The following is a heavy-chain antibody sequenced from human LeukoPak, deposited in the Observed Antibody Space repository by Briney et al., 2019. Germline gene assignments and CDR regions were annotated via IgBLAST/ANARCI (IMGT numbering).Heavy chain of an antibody. V-gene: IGHV4-4*02. CDR3: ATDGWYCLDH. J-gene: IGHJ1*01. D-gene: IGHD6-19*01. Sequence: PGGSLRLSCAASGFTFSNYWMSWVRQPPGKGLEWIGEIYHSGSTNYNPSLQSRVTMSVDKSNNHFSLRLTSVTAADTAVYYCATDGWYCLDHWGQGALVTVSS. CDR2: IYHSGST. CDR1: GFTFSNYW.